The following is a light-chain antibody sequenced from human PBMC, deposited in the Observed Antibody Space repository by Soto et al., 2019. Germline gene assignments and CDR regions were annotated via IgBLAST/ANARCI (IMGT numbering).Light chain of an antibody. Sequence: IQMAPCPSSLSASVGDRVTITCRASQGIRNDLGWYQQKPGKAPKRLIYAASSLQSGVTSRFSVSGSWTEFTLRISSLQPEDFATYYCLHHNSYPLLTFGVGTKVEIK. V-gene: IGKV1-17*01. CDR3: LHHNSYPLLT. CDR2: AAS. J-gene: IGKJ4*01. CDR1: QGIRND.